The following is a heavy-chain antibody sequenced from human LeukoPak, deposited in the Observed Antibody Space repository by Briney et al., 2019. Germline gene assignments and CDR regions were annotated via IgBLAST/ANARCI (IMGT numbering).Heavy chain of an antibody. CDR1: GQSIINNHY. V-gene: IGHV4-38-2*02. Sequence: SETLSLTCTVSGQSIINNHYWGWIRLSPGKGLEWIGSIHHSGNRFESGSTHYNPSLRSRVTVSADTSKNEFSLTLRSVTAADTAVYFCARNASSGFFNAWGRGTLVTVSS. CDR2: IHHSGNRFESGST. D-gene: IGHD6-25*01. CDR3: ARNASSGFFNA. J-gene: IGHJ1*01.